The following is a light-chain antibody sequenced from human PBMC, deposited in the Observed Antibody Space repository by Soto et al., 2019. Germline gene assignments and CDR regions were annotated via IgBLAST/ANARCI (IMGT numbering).Light chain of an antibody. J-gene: IGKJ2*01. CDR3: QHLHSYPYT. CDR1: QGINTY. CDR2: AAS. Sequence: DIQLTQSPSFLSASVGDRVTITCRASQGINTYLAWYQQSPWRAPKLLIFAASTLQSGVPSRFSGSGSGTEFTLKINSLQPEDFAIYYCQHLHSYPYTFGQGTKLEIK. V-gene: IGKV1-9*01.